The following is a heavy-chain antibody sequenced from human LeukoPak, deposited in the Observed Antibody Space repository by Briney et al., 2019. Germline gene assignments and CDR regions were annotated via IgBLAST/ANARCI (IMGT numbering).Heavy chain of an antibody. CDR1: GPSISSGGYY. CDR3: AREVPGRYDLGAFDI. Sequence: SHTLSLTCTVSGPSISSGGYYCSWIRQHPGKGLEWIGYIYYSGSTYYNPSLKSRVTISVDTSKNQFSLKLSSVAAADTAVYYCAREVPGRYDLGAFDIWGQGTMVTVSS. CDR2: IYYSGST. D-gene: IGHD3/OR15-3a*01. J-gene: IGHJ3*02. V-gene: IGHV4-31*03.